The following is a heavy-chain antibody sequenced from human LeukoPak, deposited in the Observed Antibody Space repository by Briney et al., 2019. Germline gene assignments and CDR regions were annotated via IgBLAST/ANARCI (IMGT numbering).Heavy chain of an antibody. CDR1: GGTFSSHA. J-gene: IGHJ4*02. CDR2: IIPIFGTT. V-gene: IGHV1-69*05. Sequence: GASVKVSCKASGGTFSSHAIRWVRQAPGQGLEWVGGIIPIFGTTNYAQKFQGRVTITTDESTSTGYMELRSLRSDDTAVYYCARGDSGYDYGFDNWGQGTMVTVSS. CDR3: ARGDSGYDYGFDN. D-gene: IGHD5-12*01.